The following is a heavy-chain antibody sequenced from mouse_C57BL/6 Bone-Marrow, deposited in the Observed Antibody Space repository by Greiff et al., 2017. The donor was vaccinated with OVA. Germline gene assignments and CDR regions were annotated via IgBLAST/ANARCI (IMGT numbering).Heavy chain of an antibody. Sequence: VQLQQPGAELVIPGASVKLSCKASGYTFTSYWMHWVKQRPGQGLAWIGEIDPSDSYTNYNQKFKGKSTLTVDKSSSTAYMQLSSLTSEDSAVYYCARAYDGYYGFAYWGHGTLVTVSA. CDR2: IDPSDSYT. CDR1: GYTFTSYW. V-gene: IGHV1-69*01. D-gene: IGHD2-3*01. CDR3: ARAYDGYYGFAY. J-gene: IGHJ3*01.